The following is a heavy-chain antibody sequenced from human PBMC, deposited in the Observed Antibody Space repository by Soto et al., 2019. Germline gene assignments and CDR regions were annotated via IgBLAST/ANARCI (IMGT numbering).Heavy chain of an antibody. J-gene: IGHJ6*02. CDR1: GYSFTSYW. Sequence: GESLKISCKGSGYSFTSYWIGWVRQMPGKGLEWMGIIYPGDSDTRYSPSFQGQVTISADKSISTAYLQWSSLKASDTAMYYCASHAKNYCTNGVCLADVWGQGTTVTVSS. D-gene: IGHD2-8*01. V-gene: IGHV5-51*01. CDR2: IYPGDSDT. CDR3: ASHAKNYCTNGVCLADV.